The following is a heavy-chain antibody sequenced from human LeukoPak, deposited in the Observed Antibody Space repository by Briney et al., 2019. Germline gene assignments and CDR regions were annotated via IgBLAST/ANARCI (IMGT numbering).Heavy chain of an antibody. CDR1: GGSISGFY. Sequence: PSETLSLTCTVSGGSISGFYWSWIRQPPGKGLEWIGYVFYSRSTNYNPSLKNRVTISLNTSTNQFSLKLNSVTAADTARYYCAKDRTKFDHWGQGTLVTVS. CDR3: AKDRTKFDH. CDR2: VFYSRST. D-gene: IGHD1-14*01. V-gene: IGHV4-59*01. J-gene: IGHJ4*02.